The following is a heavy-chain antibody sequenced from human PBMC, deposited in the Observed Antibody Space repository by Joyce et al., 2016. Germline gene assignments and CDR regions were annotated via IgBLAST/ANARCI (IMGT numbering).Heavy chain of an antibody. D-gene: IGHD3-10*01. CDR1: GFSVSNTY. Sequence: EVQLVESGGGLIQPGGSLRLSCAITGFSVSNTYMSWVRQAPGKGLEWVSVIDSSGRTYYADSVKGRFTISRDNSQNMLYLQMNSLRAEDAAMYYCASDSWFGGEEDHWGQGTLVAVSS. CDR3: ASDSWFGGEEDH. CDR2: IDSSGRT. V-gene: IGHV3-53*01. J-gene: IGHJ4*02.